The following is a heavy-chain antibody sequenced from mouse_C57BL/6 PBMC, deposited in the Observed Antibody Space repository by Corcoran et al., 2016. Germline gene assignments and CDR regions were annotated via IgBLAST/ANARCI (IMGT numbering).Heavy chain of an antibody. V-gene: IGHV1-53*01. J-gene: IGHJ3*01. CDR1: GYTFTSYW. D-gene: IGHD2-10*01. CDR3: AREGLAYYPPFAY. Sequence: QVQLQQPGTELVKPGASVKLSCKASGYTFTSYWMHWVKQRPGQGLEWIGNINPSNGGTNYNEKFKSKATLTVDKSSSTAYMQLNSLTSEDSAVYYCAREGLAYYPPFAYWGQGTLVTVSA. CDR2: INPSNGGT.